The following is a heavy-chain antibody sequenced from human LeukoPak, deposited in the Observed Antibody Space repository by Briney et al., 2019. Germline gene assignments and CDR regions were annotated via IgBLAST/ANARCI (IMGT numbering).Heavy chain of an antibody. J-gene: IGHJ4*02. CDR1: GFTFRTSG. V-gene: IGHV3-48*01. CDR2: ISSSGTTI. CDR3: AKDGGTHFDH. D-gene: IGHD1-26*01. Sequence: GGSLRLSCAASGFTFRTSGMSWVRQAPGKGLEWVSYISSSGTTISYAQSVKGRFTITRDNAQNSLTLHMNTLRADDTAVYYCAKDGGTHFDHWGQGTLVTVSS.